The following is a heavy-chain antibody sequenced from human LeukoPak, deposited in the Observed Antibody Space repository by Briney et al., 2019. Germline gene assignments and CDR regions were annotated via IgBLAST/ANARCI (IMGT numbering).Heavy chain of an antibody. CDR3: ARDSPYLDY. J-gene: IGHJ4*02. CDR1: GFTFSSYA. Sequence: PGGSLRLSCAASGFTFSSYAMHWVRQSPGKGPEWVAVIWYDGSNKYYADSVKGRFTISRDNSKNTLHLQMNSLRAEDTAVYYCARDSPYLDYWGQGTLVTVSS. V-gene: IGHV3-33*08. CDR2: IWYDGSNK.